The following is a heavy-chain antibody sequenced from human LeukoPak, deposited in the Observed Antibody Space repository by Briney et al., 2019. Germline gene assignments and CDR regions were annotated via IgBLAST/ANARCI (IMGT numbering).Heavy chain of an antibody. CDR1: GFTFISYA. CDR3: AKAGFYDILTDGLDI. Sequence: GTSLRLSCAASGFTFISYAIHWVRQAPGKGLEWVAVISFHGTDTFYADSVKGRFTISRDNSKNTLYLQMNSLRVEDTAVYYCAKAGFYDILTDGLDIWGQGTMVTVSS. J-gene: IGHJ3*02. V-gene: IGHV3-30*04. D-gene: IGHD3-9*01. CDR2: ISFHGTDT.